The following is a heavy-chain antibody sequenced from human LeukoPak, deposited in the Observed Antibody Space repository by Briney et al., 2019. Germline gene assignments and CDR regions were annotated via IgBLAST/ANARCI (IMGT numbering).Heavy chain of an antibody. CDR1: GGSISSYY. Sequence: SETLSLTCTVSGGSISSYYWSWIRQPPGKGLEWIGYIYYSGSTNYNPSLKSRVTISVDTSKNQFSLRLSSVTAADTAVYYCARILGYSYGQADYWGQGTLVTVSS. D-gene: IGHD5-18*01. CDR2: IYYSGST. CDR3: ARILGYSYGQADY. V-gene: IGHV4-59*12. J-gene: IGHJ4*02.